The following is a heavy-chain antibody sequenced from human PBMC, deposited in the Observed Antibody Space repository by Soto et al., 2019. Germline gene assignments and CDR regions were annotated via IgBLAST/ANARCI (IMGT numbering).Heavy chain of an antibody. CDR1: GVLVSGTY. CDR2: LYNEQ. V-gene: IGHV3-53*01. Sequence: PGGSLRLSCVVSGVLVSGTYMYWVRQAPGKGLEWVSILYNEQQYADSVRGRFTVSRDNIKNALYLQTERLTVENTALYYCVAYTWRIPNWGQGTLVTVSS. D-gene: IGHD2-2*02. CDR3: VAYTWRIPN. J-gene: IGHJ4*02.